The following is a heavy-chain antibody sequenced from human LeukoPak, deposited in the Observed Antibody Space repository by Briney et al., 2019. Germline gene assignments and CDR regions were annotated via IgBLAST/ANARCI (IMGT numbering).Heavy chain of an antibody. Sequence: PGGSLRLSCAASGFTFSTYGMHWVRQAPGKGLEWVAFIRYDGSNKYYAESVKGRFTISRDNSKNTLYLQMNSLRAEDTAVYYCATRSAYYTYYFDYWGQGTLVTVSS. CDR3: ATRSAYYTYYFDY. J-gene: IGHJ4*02. D-gene: IGHD3-22*01. CDR1: GFTFSTYG. V-gene: IGHV3-30*02. CDR2: IRYDGSNK.